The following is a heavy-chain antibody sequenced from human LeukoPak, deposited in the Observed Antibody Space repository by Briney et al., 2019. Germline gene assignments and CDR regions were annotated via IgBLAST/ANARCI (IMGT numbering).Heavy chain of an antibody. CDR3: AREGKERGYSSSWFPNYYYYMDV. V-gene: IGHV3-30*03. D-gene: IGHD6-13*01. CDR2: ISYDGSNK. Sequence: GGSLRLSCAASGFTFSSYGMHWVRQAPGKGLEWVAVISYDGSNKYYADSVKGRFTISRDNSKNTLYLQMNSLRAEDTAVYYCAREGKERGYSSSWFPNYYYYMDVWGKGTTVTVSS. J-gene: IGHJ6*03. CDR1: GFTFSSYG.